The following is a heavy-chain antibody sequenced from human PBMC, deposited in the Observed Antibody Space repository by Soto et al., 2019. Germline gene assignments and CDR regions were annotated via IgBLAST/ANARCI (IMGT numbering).Heavy chain of an antibody. CDR1: GGSISSDHY. CDR2: IYHSGSA. Sequence: QVQLQESGPGLVKASQTLSLTCTVSGGSISSDHYWSWIRQRPGEGLEWIGYIYHSGSAYYNPSLKSRITISIASSRYQFSLKVTSVTAADTAAYYCARDGISIGVHAFDVWGQGTTVTVSS. D-gene: IGHD2-21*01. CDR3: ARDGISIGVHAFDV. J-gene: IGHJ3*01. V-gene: IGHV4-31*03.